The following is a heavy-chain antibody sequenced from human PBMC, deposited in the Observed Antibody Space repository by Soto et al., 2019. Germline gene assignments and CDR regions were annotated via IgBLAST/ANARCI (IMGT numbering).Heavy chain of an antibody. CDR2: INHSGST. V-gene: IGHV4-34*01. CDR1: GGSFSGYY. D-gene: IGHD6-19*01. Sequence: SETLSLTCAVYGGSFSGYYWSWIRQPPGKGLEWIGEINHSGSTNYNPSLKSRVTISVDTSKNQFSLKLSSVTAADTAVYYCASRGYSSGWYYFDYWGQGTLVTV. J-gene: IGHJ4*02. CDR3: ASRGYSSGWYYFDY.